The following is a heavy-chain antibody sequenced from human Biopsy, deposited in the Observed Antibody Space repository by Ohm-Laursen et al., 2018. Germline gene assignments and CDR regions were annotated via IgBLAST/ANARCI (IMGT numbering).Heavy chain of an antibody. D-gene: IGHD1-26*01. CDR1: GESMGTYY. Sequence: PGTLSLTCTVSGESMGTYYWSWIRQPPGKGLEWIGYFRFEDRTSYNSSLKSRVTISADTSKNQFSLRLSSVTAADTAVYYCALGGGSYVNFDYWGQGTLVTVSS. V-gene: IGHV4-59*01. CDR2: FRFEDRT. CDR3: ALGGGSYVNFDY. J-gene: IGHJ4*02.